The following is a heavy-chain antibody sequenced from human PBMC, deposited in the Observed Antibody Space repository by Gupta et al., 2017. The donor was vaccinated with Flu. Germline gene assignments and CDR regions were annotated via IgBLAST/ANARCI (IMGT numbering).Heavy chain of an antibody. CDR3: AKDGVGARGWFDP. D-gene: IGHD1-26*01. J-gene: IGHJ5*02. CDR2: ISGSGGST. CDR1: FSSYA. V-gene: IGHV3-23*01. Sequence: FSSYAMSWVRQAPGKGLEWVSAISGSGGSTYYADSVKGRFTISRDNSKNTLYLQMNSLRAEDTAVYYCAKDGVGARGWFDPWGQGTLVTVSS.